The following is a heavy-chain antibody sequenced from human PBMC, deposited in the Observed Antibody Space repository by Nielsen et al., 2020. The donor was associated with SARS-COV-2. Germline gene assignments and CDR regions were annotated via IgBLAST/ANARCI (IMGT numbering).Heavy chain of an antibody. V-gene: IGHV3-15*05. D-gene: IGHD3-16*01. Sequence: GESLKISCAASGFTLSTYAMSWVRQAPGKGLEWVGRIKSKTDGGTTDYAGPVKDRFSISRDDSRNTLYLQMNSLKTEDTAVYYCATRGNDYWGQGTLVTVSS. CDR1: GFTLSTYA. J-gene: IGHJ4*02. CDR2: IKSKTDGGTT. CDR3: ATRGNDY.